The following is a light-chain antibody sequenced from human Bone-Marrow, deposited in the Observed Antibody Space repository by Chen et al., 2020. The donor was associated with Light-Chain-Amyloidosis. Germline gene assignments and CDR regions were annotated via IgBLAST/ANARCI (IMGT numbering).Light chain of an antibody. J-gene: IGLJ2*01. CDR3: CSYGGRGSLDVV. V-gene: IGLV2-8*01. CDR1: SSDVGGYNY. Sequence: QSALTQPPSASGSPGQSVTISCTGTSSDVGGYNYVSWYQQHPGKAPKLMIYEVSERPSGVPDRFSGSKSGNTASLTISGLQAEDQADYYCCSYGGRGSLDVVFGGGTKLTVL. CDR2: EVS.